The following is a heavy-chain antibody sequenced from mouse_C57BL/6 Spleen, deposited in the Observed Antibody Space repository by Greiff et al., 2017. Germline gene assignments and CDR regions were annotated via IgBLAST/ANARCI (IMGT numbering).Heavy chain of an antibody. CDR1: GFSFNTYA. Sequence: EVQLVESGGGLVQPKGSLKLSCAASGFSFNTYAMNWVRQAPGKGLEWVARIRSKSNNYATYYADSVKDRFTISRDDSESMLYLQMNNLKTEDTAMDYCVRRWLLRGNIYAMDYWGQGTSVTVSS. CDR3: VRRWLLRGNIYAMDY. V-gene: IGHV10-1*01. D-gene: IGHD2-3*01. J-gene: IGHJ4*01. CDR2: IRSKSNNYAT.